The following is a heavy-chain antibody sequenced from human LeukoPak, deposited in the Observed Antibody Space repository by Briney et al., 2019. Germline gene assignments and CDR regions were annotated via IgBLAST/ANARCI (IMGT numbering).Heavy chain of an antibody. CDR2: INPNSGGT. Sequence: ASVKVSCKASGYTFSGYYMYWVRQAPGQGLEWMGWINPNSGGTNYAQKFQGRVTMTRDTSTTTGYMELSRLRSDDTAVYYCARILRGRYEAYWGQGTLVTVSS. D-gene: IGHD1-26*01. J-gene: IGHJ4*02. V-gene: IGHV1-2*02. CDR1: GYTFSGYY. CDR3: ARILRGRYEAY.